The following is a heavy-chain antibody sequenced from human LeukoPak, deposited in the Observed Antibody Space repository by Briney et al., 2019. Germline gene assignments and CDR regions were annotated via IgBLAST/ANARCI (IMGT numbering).Heavy chain of an antibody. Sequence: GGSLRLSCAASGFIFSSYAMSWVRQAPGKGLEWVSAISGSGGSTYYADSVKGRFTISRDNSKNTLYLQMNSLRAEDTAVYYCAKDLIVVVDMDAFDIWGQGTMVTVSS. CDR3: AKDLIVVVDMDAFDI. CDR2: ISGSGGST. J-gene: IGHJ3*02. V-gene: IGHV3-23*01. D-gene: IGHD3-22*01. CDR1: GFIFSSYA.